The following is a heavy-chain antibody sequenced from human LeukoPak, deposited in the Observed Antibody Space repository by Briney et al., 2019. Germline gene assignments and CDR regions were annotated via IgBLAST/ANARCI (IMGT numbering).Heavy chain of an antibody. CDR3: ARVVAVAGTYYYYYMDV. CDR1: GASISNYY. J-gene: IGHJ6*03. CDR2: VYTSGST. V-gene: IGHV4-4*07. D-gene: IGHD6-19*01. Sequence: SETLSLTCTVSGASISNYYWSWIRQPAGKGLEWIGRVYTSGSTNYNPSLKSRVTISVDKSKNQFFLKLSSVTAADTAVYYCARVVAVAGTYYYYYMDVWGKGTTVIVSS.